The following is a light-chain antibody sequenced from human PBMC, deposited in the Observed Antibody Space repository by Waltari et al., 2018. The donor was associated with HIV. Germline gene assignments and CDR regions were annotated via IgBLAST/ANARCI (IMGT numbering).Light chain of an antibody. Sequence: QSVLTQPASVSGSPGQSVTISCTGTSSDFGFDNYVSWYQQYPGQAPTLIIYEVSSRPSGVADRFSGARSGTTASLTISGLQNEDEADYFCTSYTTSDTLRFGGGTKVTVL. CDR1: SSDFGFDNY. CDR3: TSYTTSDTLR. V-gene: IGLV2-14*03. J-gene: IGLJ3*02. CDR2: EVS.